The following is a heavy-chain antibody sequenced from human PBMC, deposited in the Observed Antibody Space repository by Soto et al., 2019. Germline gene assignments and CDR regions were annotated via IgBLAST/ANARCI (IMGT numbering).Heavy chain of an antibody. CDR2: INHSGST. CDR3: ARTSRFDC. J-gene: IGHJ4*02. V-gene: IGHV4-34*01. Sequence: QVQLQQWGAGLLKPSETLSLTCAVYCGSFSGYYWSWIRQPPGKGLEWIGEINHSGSTNYNPSLKSRVTMSVDTSKNQCSLKLSYVTAADTAVYYGARTSRFDCWGQGTLVTVSS. CDR1: CGSFSGYY. D-gene: IGHD6-6*01.